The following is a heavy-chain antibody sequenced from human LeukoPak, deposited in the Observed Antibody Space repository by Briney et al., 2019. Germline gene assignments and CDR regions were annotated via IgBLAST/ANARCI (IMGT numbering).Heavy chain of an antibody. CDR3: ARESVAWDF. D-gene: IGHD2-15*01. J-gene: IGHJ4*02. V-gene: IGHV1-2*07. CDR2: INPSSGGT. CDR1: GYTFTGYY. Sequence: ASVKVSCKASGYTFTGYYLHWARQAPGQGLEWMGWINPSSGGTNFAHKFQGRVTLTRDTSISTACMELSSLRSDDTAVYYCARESVAWDFWGQGTLVTVSS.